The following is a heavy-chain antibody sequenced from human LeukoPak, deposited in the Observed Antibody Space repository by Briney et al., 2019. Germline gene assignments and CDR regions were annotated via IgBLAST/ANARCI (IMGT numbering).Heavy chain of an antibody. V-gene: IGHV1-8*01. CDR2: MNPNSGNT. CDR1: GYTFTSYD. J-gene: IGHJ5*02. D-gene: IGHD2-2*01. Sequence: ASVKVSCKASGYTFTSYDINWVRQVTGQGLEWMGWMNPNSGNTGYAQKFQGRVTMTRNTSISTAYMELSSLRSEDTAVYYCARGPVVPAARRTNWFDPWGQGTLVTVSS. CDR3: ARGPVVPAARRTNWFDP.